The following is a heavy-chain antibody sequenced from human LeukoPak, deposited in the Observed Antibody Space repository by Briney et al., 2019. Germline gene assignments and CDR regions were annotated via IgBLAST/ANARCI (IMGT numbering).Heavy chain of an antibody. Sequence: SETLSLTCAVSGGSISSLNLWSWLRQPPGKGLEWVGEMYLDGRTNFHPSVRGRVTIIIDKPKNQLSLQLTSVTAADTAVYYCAGLEGRYSTDWFYFFDYWGQGALVTVSS. CDR1: GGSISSLNL. J-gene: IGHJ4*02. D-gene: IGHD6-19*01. CDR3: AGLEGRYSTDWFYFFDY. V-gene: IGHV4-4*02. CDR2: MYLDGRT.